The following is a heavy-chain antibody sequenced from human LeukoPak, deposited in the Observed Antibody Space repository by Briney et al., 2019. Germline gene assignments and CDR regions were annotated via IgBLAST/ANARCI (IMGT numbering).Heavy chain of an antibody. D-gene: IGHD2-2*01. Sequence: GGSLRLSCAASGFTVSSNYMSWVRQAPGKGLEWVSVIYSGGSTYYADSVKGRFTISRDNSKNTLYLQMNSLRAEDTAVYYCARDRGIYCSSTSCPYYYCYYMDVWGKGTTVTVSS. CDR2: IYSGGST. CDR3: ARDRGIYCSSTSCPYYYCYYMDV. J-gene: IGHJ6*03. V-gene: IGHV3-53*01. CDR1: GFTVSSNY.